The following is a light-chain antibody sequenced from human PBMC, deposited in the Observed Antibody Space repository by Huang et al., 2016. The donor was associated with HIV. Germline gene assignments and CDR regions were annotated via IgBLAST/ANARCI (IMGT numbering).Light chain of an antibody. V-gene: IGKV1-33*01. Sequence: DIQMTQSPSSLSASVGDRVTITCQASQDISNYLNWYQQKPGKAPKRLIYDASNLETGFPSRFSGSGSGTDFTFTISSLQPEDIATYYCQQYDDLPYTFGQGTKLEIK. CDR3: QQYDDLPYT. CDR1: QDISNY. J-gene: IGKJ2*01. CDR2: DAS.